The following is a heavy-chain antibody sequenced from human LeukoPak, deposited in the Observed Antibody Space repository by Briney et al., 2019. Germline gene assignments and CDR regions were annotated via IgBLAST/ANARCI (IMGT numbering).Heavy chain of an antibody. V-gene: IGHV3-23*01. CDR1: GFTFSSYA. D-gene: IGHD1-1*01. CDR2: ISGSGGST. CDR3: AKFAYNWNAPYGFDM. Sequence: PGGSLRLSCAASGFTFSSYAMSWVRQAPGKGLEWVSAISGSGGSTYYADSVKGRFTISRDNSKSTLFLQMNSLRTDDTSVYFCAKFAYNWNAPYGFDMWGQGTMVIVSS. J-gene: IGHJ3*02.